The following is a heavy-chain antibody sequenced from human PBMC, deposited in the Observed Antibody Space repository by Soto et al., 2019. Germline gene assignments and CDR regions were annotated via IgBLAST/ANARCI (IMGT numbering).Heavy chain of an antibody. J-gene: IGHJ1*01. Sequence: GASVKVSCKASGYTFTSYYMHWVRQAPGQGLEWMGIINPSGGSTSYAQKFQGRVTMTRDTSTSTVYMELSSLRSEDTAVYYCASMYSSSWYVLAYFQHWGQGTLVTVSS. D-gene: IGHD6-13*01. CDR1: GYTFTSYY. V-gene: IGHV1-46*01. CDR3: ASMYSSSWYVLAYFQH. CDR2: INPSGGST.